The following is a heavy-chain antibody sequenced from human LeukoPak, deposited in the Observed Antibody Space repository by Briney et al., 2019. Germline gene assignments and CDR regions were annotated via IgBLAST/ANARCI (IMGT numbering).Heavy chain of an antibody. V-gene: IGHV1-69*13. CDR2: IIPIFGTA. CDR3: ARDPPEYCSGGSCYPDP. D-gene: IGHD2-15*01. CDR1: GGTFSSYA. J-gene: IGHJ5*02. Sequence: SVKVSCKASGGTFSSYAISWVRQAPGQGLEWMGGIIPIFGTANYAQKFQGRVTITADESTSTAYMELSSLRSEDTAVYYCARDPPEYCSGGSCYPDPWGQGTLVTVSS.